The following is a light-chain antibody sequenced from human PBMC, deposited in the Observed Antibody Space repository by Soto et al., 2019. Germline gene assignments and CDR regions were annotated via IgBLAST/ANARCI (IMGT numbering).Light chain of an antibody. Sequence: EIVLTQSPGTLSLSPGERATLSCRASQSVRSNCLAWYQHKPGQAPRLLIYGTSSRATDIPDRFTGSGSGTDFTLTISRLEPEDFAVYYCQQYNKWPQTFGQGTKVDIK. CDR1: QSVRSNC. CDR3: QQYNKWPQT. CDR2: GTS. J-gene: IGKJ1*01. V-gene: IGKV3-20*01.